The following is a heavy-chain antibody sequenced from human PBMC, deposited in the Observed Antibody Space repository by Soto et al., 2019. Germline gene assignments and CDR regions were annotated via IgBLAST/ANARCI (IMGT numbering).Heavy chain of an antibody. J-gene: IGHJ5*02. V-gene: IGHV4-61*08. CDR2: VYYSGTT. D-gene: IGHD2-21*01. CDR3: ARAHIVVEINHPWWFDP. Sequence: SETLSLTCTVSGGSISSGGYYWSWIRQPPGKGLEWIGYVYYSGTTNYNPSLKSRVTMSVDTSKNQFSLRLSSLTAADTAVYYCARAHIVVEINHPWWFDPWGQGTQVTVSS. CDR1: GGSISSGGYY.